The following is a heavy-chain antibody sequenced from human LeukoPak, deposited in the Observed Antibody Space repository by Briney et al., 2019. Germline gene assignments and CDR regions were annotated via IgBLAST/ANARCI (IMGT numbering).Heavy chain of an antibody. CDR3: ARRVGVALDY. Sequence: SETLSLTCTVSGYSISSGYYWGWIRQPPGKGLEWIGSIYHSGSTYYNPSLKSRVTISVDTSKDQFSLKLSSVTAADTAVYYCARRVGVALDYWGQGTLVTVSS. V-gene: IGHV4-38-2*02. D-gene: IGHD2-21*01. J-gene: IGHJ4*02. CDR1: GYSISSGYY. CDR2: IYHSGST.